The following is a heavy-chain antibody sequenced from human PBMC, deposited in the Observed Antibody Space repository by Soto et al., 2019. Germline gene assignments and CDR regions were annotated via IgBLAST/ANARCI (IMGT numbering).Heavy chain of an antibody. CDR2: VGYDGSST. CDR1: GFTLRTYA. D-gene: IGHD6-13*01. V-gene: IGHV3-30*03. J-gene: IGHJ4*02. Sequence: SLRLSCTASGFTLRTYAFHWVRQIPGKGLEWVAVVGYDGSSTNYADSVRGRFIISRDNSENTVYLDLNSLRPEDTALYYCARYRGISARPPDLWGQGTLVTVSS. CDR3: ARYRGISARPPDL.